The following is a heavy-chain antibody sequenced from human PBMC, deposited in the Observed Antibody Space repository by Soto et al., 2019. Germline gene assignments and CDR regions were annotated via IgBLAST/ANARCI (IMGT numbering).Heavy chain of an antibody. CDR1: GGSISIYY. D-gene: IGHD5-18*01. J-gene: IGHJ4*02. CDR3: ARDKRLDTKWREYYFDY. CDR2: IYYSGST. Sequence: LSLTCTVSGGSISIYYWSWIRQPPGKGLEWIGYIYYSGSTNYNPSLKSRVTISVDTSKNQFSLKLSSVTAADTAVYYCARDKRLDTKWREYYFDYWGQGTLVTVSS. V-gene: IGHV4-59*01.